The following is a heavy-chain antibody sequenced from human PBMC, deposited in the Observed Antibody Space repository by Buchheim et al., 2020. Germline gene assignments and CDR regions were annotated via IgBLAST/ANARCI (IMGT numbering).Heavy chain of an antibody. CDR1: GFSLSTSGVG. CDR3: THRHRGLTNPRSWFDP. CDR2: IYWVDDK. J-gene: IGHJ5*02. Sequence: QITLKESGPTLVKPTQTLTLTCSFSGFSLSTSGVGVGWIRQPPGKALEWLALIYWVDDKRYSPSLKNRLTITQDTSKNQVVLTMTNMDPVDTATYYCTHRHRGLTNPRSWFDPWGQG. V-gene: IGHV2-5*02. D-gene: IGHD3/OR15-3a*01.